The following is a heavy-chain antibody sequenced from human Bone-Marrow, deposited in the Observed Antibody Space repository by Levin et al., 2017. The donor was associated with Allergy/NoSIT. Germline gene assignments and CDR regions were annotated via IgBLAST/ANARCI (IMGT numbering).Heavy chain of an antibody. V-gene: IGHV4-4*07. CDR2: IYHSGST. CDR1: GGSLRMFY. Sequence: PSETLSLTCTVSGGSLRMFYWSWIRQSAEKGLEWVGRIYHSGSTKFNPSLRSRVAMSVDRSRSQFSLRLTSLTAADTALYYCARHSGDYYDSSAYDPTHFDYWGQGIPVIVSS. D-gene: IGHD3-22*01. CDR3: ARHSGDYYDSSAYDPTHFDY. J-gene: IGHJ4*02.